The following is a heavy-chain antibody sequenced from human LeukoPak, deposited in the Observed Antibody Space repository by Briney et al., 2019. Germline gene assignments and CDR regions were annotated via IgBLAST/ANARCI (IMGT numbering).Heavy chain of an antibody. Sequence: HPGGSLRLSCAASGFTFSSYAMSWVRQAPGKGLEWGSAISRSGCSTYNADSVKGRFTISRENSENTRDRGMKSLRAEATAVYYCAKETDPATNWFDPWGQGTLVTVSS. J-gene: IGHJ5*02. D-gene: IGHD5-18*01. CDR1: GFTFSSYA. V-gene: IGHV3-23*01. CDR3: AKETDPATNWFDP. CDR2: ISRSGCST.